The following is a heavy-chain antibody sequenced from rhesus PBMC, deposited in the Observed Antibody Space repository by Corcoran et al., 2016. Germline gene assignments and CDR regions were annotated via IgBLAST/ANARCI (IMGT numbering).Heavy chain of an antibody. V-gene: IGHV4-165*01. CDR1: GGSISSNY. D-gene: IGHD4-23*01. Sequence: QVQLQESGPELVKPSETLSITCAVSGGSISSNYWSWLRQPPGKGLEWVGYIGGNSGSTNYNPCLKSRCTSSTDKSKNQFSRKVSSGTAADTAVDYGARREVTTGVGDYWGQGVLVTVSS. CDR2: IGGNSGST. J-gene: IGHJ4*01. CDR3: ARREVTTGVGDY.